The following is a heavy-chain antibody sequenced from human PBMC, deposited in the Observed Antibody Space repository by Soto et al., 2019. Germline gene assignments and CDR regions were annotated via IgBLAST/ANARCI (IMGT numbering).Heavy chain of an antibody. J-gene: IGHJ4*02. Sequence: GSLSGYDGRWILKTTGKGLEWIGEINHSGSTNYNPSLKSRVTISVDTSKHQFSLKLSSVTASDTAVYYCARGRKKGSWYWALDYWGQGTLVTVSS. CDR3: ARGRKKGSWYWALDY. CDR2: INHSGST. CDR1: GSLSGYD. D-gene: IGHD6-13*01. V-gene: IGHV4-34*01.